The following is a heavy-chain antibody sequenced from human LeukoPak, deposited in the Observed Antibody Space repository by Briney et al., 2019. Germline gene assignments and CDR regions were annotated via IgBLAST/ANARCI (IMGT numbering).Heavy chain of an antibody. CDR3: ARHRLYSSPGDY. J-gene: IGHJ4*02. Sequence: SETLSLTCTVSGCSISSSSYYWGWLRQPPGKGLEWIGSIYYSGSTYYNPSLKSRATISVDTTMNRFSLKLSSVTAADTAVYYCARHRLYSSPGDYWGQGTLVTVSS. CDR2: IYYSGST. D-gene: IGHD6-13*01. CDR1: GCSISSSSYY. V-gene: IGHV4-39*01.